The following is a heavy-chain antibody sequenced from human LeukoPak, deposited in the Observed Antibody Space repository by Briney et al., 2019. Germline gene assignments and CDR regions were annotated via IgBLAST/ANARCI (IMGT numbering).Heavy chain of an antibody. CDR2: INHSGST. Sequence: PSETLSLTCAVYGTSFSDYFWSWIRQPPGKGLEWIGEINHSGSTNYNPSLKSRVNISVDTSNNQFSLKLSSVTAADTAVYYCAVSGSPTLRYFDYWGQGTPVTVSS. J-gene: IGHJ4*02. D-gene: IGHD3-10*01. CDR1: GTSFSDYF. CDR3: AVSGSPTLRYFDY. V-gene: IGHV4-34*01.